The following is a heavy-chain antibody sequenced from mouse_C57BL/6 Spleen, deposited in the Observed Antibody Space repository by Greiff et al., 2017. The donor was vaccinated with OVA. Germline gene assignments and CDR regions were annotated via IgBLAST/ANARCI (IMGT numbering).Heavy chain of an antibody. CDR1: GYTFTDYN. D-gene: IGHD2-3*01. CDR3: ARVGLLLAFDY. V-gene: IGHV1-22*01. CDR2: INPNNGGT. Sequence: EVHLVESGPELVKPGASVKMSCKASGYTFTDYNMHWVKQSHGKSLEWIGYINPNNGGTSYNQKFKGKATLTVNKSSSTAYMELRSLTSEDSAVYYCARVGLLLAFDYWGQGTTLTVSS. J-gene: IGHJ2*01.